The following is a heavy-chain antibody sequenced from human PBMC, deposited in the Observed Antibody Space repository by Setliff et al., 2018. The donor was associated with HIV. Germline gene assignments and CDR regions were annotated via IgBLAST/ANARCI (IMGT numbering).Heavy chain of an antibody. J-gene: IGHJ4*02. D-gene: IGHD3-10*01. CDR1: GFNFLAHW. V-gene: IGHV5-51*01. Sequence: LGESLKISCQCSGFNFLAHWIGWVRQVPEKGLEWMGIVYPGDSDTRYNPSFEGQVTVSADKTITTAYLQLTSLKASDAAMYFCARLPYYVSGGVFGHWGKGTLVTVSS. CDR3: ARLPYYVSGGVFGH. CDR2: VYPGDSDT.